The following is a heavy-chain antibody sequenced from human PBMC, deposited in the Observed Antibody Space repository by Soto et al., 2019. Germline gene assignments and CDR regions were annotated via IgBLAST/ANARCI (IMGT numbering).Heavy chain of an antibody. CDR3: ARRGSSWELAGWFDP. CDR2: IYYSGST. D-gene: IGHD6-13*01. CDR1: GGSVSSSSYY. Sequence: QLQLQESGPGLVKPSEILSLTYTVSGGSVSSSSYYWGCIRQPPGKGLEWIGSIYYSGSTYYNPSLKSRVTISVDTSKNQFSLKLISVTAADTAVYYCARRGSSWELAGWFDPWGQGTLVTVSS. J-gene: IGHJ5*02. V-gene: IGHV4-39*01.